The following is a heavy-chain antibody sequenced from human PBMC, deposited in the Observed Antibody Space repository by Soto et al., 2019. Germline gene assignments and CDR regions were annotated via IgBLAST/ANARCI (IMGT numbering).Heavy chain of an antibody. CDR2: IFHNGDT. V-gene: IGHV4-4*02. Sequence: QVQLQESGPGLVKPSGTLSLTCAVSGGSISISNWWSWVRQPPGKGLEWMGEIFHNGDTNYNASLTSRVTISIDRSNNQFSLKLTSVAAADTAMYYCARGATSMAPKNYFDPWGQGILVTVSS. D-gene: IGHD1-7*01. CDR3: ARGATSMAPKNYFDP. CDR1: GGSISISNW. J-gene: IGHJ5*02.